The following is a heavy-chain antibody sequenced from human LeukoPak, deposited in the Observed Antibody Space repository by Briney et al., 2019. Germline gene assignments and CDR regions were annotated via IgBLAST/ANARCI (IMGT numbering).Heavy chain of an antibody. D-gene: IGHD4-23*01. J-gene: IGHJ3*02. CDR1: GGTFTSYD. Sequence: GASVKVSCKASGGTFTSYDINWVRQATGQGLEWMGWMNPNSGNTGYAQKFQGRVTITRNTSISTAYMELSSLRSEDTAVYYCARGLRWAGAFDIWGQGTMVTVSS. CDR2: MNPNSGNT. V-gene: IGHV1-8*03. CDR3: ARGLRWAGAFDI.